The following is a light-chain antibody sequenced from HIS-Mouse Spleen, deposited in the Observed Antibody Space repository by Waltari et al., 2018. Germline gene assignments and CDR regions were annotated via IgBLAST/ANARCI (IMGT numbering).Light chain of an antibody. CDR1: SRDVGSYNL. J-gene: IGLJ3*02. CDR2: EGS. V-gene: IGLV2-23*01. Sequence: QSALTQPASVSGSPGQSITIPCPGTSRDVGSYNLVSWYQQHPGKAPKLMIYEGSKRPSGVSNRFSGSKSGNTASLAISGLQAEDEADYYCCSYAGSSNWVFGGGTKLTVL. CDR3: CSYAGSSNWV.